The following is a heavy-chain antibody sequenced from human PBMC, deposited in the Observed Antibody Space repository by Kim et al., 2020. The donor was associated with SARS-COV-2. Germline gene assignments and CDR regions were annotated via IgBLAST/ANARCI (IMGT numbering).Heavy chain of an antibody. CDR3: ARLITMIVG. D-gene: IGHD3-22*01. J-gene: IGHJ4*02. CDR2: IYYSGST. CDR1: CGSISSSSYY. Sequence: SETLSLTCTVSCGSISSSSYYWGWIRQPPGKGLEWIGSIYYSGSTYYNPSLKSRVTISVDTSKNQFSLKLSSVTAADTAVYYCARLITMIVGWGQGTLGTVS. V-gene: IGHV4-39*01.